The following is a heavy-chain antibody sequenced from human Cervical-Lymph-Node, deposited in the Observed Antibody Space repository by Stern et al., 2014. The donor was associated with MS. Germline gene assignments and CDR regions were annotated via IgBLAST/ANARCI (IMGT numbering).Heavy chain of an antibody. Sequence: QVQLVQSGAEVKKPGASVKVSCKVSGYTLTELSMHWVRQAPGKGLEWMGGFDPEDGETIYAQKFQGRVTMTDDTSTDTAYMELSSLRSEDTAVYYCATDRDDFRSGYSAPTKGYGLDVWGRGTTVTVTS. CDR2: FDPEDGET. J-gene: IGHJ6*02. V-gene: IGHV1-24*01. CDR3: ATDRDDFRSGYSAPTKGYGLDV. D-gene: IGHD3-3*01. CDR1: GYTLTELS.